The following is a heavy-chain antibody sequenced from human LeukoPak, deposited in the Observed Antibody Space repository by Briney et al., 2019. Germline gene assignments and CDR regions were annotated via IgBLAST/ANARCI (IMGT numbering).Heavy chain of an antibody. V-gene: IGHV4-4*07. CDR1: GVSISNYY. CDR2: IYSSGST. J-gene: IGHJ4*02. D-gene: IGHD3-22*01. Sequence: SETLSLTCTVSGVSISNYYWSWIRQPAGKGLEWIGRIYSSGSTNYNPSLKSRVTMSVDTSKNQFSLKLTSVTAADTAVYYCARPLDSSGSAFDYWGQGTLVTVSS. CDR3: ARPLDSSGSAFDY.